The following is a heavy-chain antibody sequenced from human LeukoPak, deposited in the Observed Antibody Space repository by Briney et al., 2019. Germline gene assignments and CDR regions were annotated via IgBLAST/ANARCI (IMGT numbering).Heavy chain of an antibody. CDR2: IRYDGSNT. CDR3: AKDTTGDQNWFDP. V-gene: IGHV3-30*02. Sequence: PGGSLRLSCAASGFTVSSYGMHWVRQAPGKGLEWVTFIRYDGSNTFYADSVKGRFTISRDNSKNTLYLQMNSLRGEDTAVYYCAKDTTGDQNWFDPWGQGTLVTVSS. D-gene: IGHD7-27*01. CDR1: GFTVSSYG. J-gene: IGHJ5*02.